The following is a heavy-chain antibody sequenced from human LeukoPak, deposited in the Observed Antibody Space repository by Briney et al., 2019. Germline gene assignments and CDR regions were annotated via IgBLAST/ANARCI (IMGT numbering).Heavy chain of an antibody. CDR3: AIEYYYIKTGYYVPLGY. J-gene: IGHJ4*02. D-gene: IGHD3-9*01. Sequence: GGSLRLSCAASGFTFSRCGMHWVRQAPGKGLEWVAGISYDGSNKYYADSVKGRFTISRDNSKNTLYLQMNSLRAEDTAVYYCAIEYYYIKTGYYVPLGYWGQGTLVTVSS. CDR2: ISYDGSNK. CDR1: GFTFSRCG. V-gene: IGHV3-30*03.